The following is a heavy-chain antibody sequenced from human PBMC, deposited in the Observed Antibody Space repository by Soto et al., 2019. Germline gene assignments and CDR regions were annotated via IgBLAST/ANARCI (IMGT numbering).Heavy chain of an antibody. CDR3: ARFDAVAAPFQH. V-gene: IGHV1-18*01. Sequence: ASVKVSCKASGGTFSSYAISWVRQAPGQGIEWMGGISPYNGNTNYAQKLQGRVTMTTDKSTSTAYMELRSLRSDDTAVYYCARFDAVAAPFQHWGQGNLVTVSS. J-gene: IGHJ1*01. CDR2: ISPYNGNT. D-gene: IGHD6-19*01. CDR1: GGTFSSYA.